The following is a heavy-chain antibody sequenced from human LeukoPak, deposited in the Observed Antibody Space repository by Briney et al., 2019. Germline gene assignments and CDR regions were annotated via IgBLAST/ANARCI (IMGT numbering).Heavy chain of an antibody. CDR1: GFTFDDYT. Sequence: GGSLRLSCAASGFTFDDYTMHCVRQAPGKGLEWVSLISWDGGSTYYADSVKGRFTISRDNSKNSLYLQMNSLRTEDTALYYCARGDCSSTSCYPYYYYGMDVWGQGTTVTVSS. D-gene: IGHD2-2*01. J-gene: IGHJ6*02. V-gene: IGHV3-43*01. CDR3: ARGDCSSTSCYPYYYYGMDV. CDR2: ISWDGGST.